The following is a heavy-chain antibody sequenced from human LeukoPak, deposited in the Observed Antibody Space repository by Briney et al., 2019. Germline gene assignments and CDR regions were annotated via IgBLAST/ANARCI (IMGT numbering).Heavy chain of an antibody. J-gene: IGHJ4*02. CDR3: ASQEGYCSSTSCYINY. CDR2: IRYDGSNK. V-gene: IGHV3-30*02. D-gene: IGHD2-2*02. CDR1: GFTFSSYW. Sequence: PGGSLRLSCAASGFTFSSYWMHWVRQAPGKGLEWVAFIRYDGSNKYYADSVKGRFTISRDNSKNTLYLQMNSLRAEDTAVYYCASQEGYCSSTSCYINYWGQGTLVTVSS.